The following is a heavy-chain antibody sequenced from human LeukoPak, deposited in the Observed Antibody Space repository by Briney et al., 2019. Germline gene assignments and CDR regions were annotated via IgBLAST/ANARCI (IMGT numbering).Heavy chain of an antibody. CDR1: GGSFSGYF. Sequence: PSETLSLTCAVYGGSFSGYFWTWIRQPPGKGLEWIGEINHSESTNYNPSLKSRVTISVDTSKNQFFLKLSSVTAADTAVYYCARAMLWELPIFDYWGQGTLVTVSS. J-gene: IGHJ4*02. CDR2: INHSEST. CDR3: ARAMLWELPIFDY. D-gene: IGHD3-10*02. V-gene: IGHV4-34*01.